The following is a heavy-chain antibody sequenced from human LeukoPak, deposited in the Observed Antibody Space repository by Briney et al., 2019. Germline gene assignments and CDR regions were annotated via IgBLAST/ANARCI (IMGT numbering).Heavy chain of an antibody. V-gene: IGHV4-34*01. CDR3: ARADTATVSRYFDY. CDR1: GGSFSGYY. CDR2: INHSGST. J-gene: IGHJ4*02. D-gene: IGHD5-18*01. Sequence: SESLSLTCAVYGGSFSGYYWSWIRQPPGKGLEWIGEINHSGSTNYNPSLKSRVTISVDTSKNQFSLKLSSVTAADTAVYYCARADTATVSRYFDYWGQGTLVTVSS.